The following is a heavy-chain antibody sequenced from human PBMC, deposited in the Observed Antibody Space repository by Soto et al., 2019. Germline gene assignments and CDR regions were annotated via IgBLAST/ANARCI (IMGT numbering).Heavy chain of an antibody. V-gene: IGHV4-61*01. CDR2: ISYTGST. J-gene: IGHJ4*02. Sequence: PAETLSLTCIGPGSPVSPSSYCWGCPLQPAGKGLEWIGYISYTGSTNYNPSLESRVFMTIDTSKNQLSLKVTSVTAEDTATSYCERAAVHSGWYHDYWGQGIPVTVS. CDR1: GSPVSPSSYC. CDR3: ERAAVHSGWYHDY. D-gene: IGHD6-19*01.